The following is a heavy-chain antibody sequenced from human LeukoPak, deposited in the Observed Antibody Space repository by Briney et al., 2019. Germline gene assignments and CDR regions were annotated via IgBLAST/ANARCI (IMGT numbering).Heavy chain of an antibody. CDR3: AGSIAAAGTAIDY. D-gene: IGHD6-13*01. CDR2: IYYSGST. J-gene: IGHJ4*02. Sequence: SETLSLTCTVSGGSISSSSYYWSWIRQPPGKGLEWIGYIYYSGSTNYNPSLKSRVTISVDTSKNQFSLKLSSVTAADTAVYYCAGSIAAAGTAIDYWGQGTLVTVSS. V-gene: IGHV4-61*01. CDR1: GGSISSSSYY.